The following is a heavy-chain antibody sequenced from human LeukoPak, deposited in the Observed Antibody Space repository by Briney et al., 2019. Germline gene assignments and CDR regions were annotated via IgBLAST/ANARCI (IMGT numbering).Heavy chain of an antibody. Sequence: GESLQISCQGSGYSFTNYWIGWVRQMPGKGLEWMGIIYPSDSDTRYSPSFQGQVTISADKSISTAYLQWSSLKASDTAMYYCARHWGNYPPWWFDPWGQGTLVTVSS. D-gene: IGHD4-11*01. CDR3: ARHWGNYPPWWFDP. V-gene: IGHV5-51*01. CDR2: IYPSDSDT. CDR1: GYSFTNYW. J-gene: IGHJ5*02.